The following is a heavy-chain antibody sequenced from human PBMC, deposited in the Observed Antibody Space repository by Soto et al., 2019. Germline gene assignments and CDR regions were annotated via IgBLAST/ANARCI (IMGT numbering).Heavy chain of an antibody. CDR3: ARDDMDSYGYFAY. CDR1: GYTFTGYY. CDR2: INPNSDGT. Sequence: QVQLVQSGAEVKKPGASVKVSCKASGYTFTGYYMHWVRQAPGQGLEWMGWINPNSDGTNYAQKFQGWVTMTRDTSISTAYMELSRLRSDDTAVYYCARDDMDSYGYFAYWGQGTLVTVSS. D-gene: IGHD5-18*01. V-gene: IGHV1-2*04. J-gene: IGHJ4*02.